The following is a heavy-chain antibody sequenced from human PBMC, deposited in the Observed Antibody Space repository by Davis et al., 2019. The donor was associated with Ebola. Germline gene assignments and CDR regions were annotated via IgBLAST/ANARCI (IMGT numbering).Heavy chain of an antibody. Sequence: GESLKISCSASGFTFSSYAMHWVRQAPGKGLEYVSAISSNGGSTYYADSVKGRFTISRDNSKNTLYLQMSSLRAEDTAVYYCAKGVATGGFYFYYGMDVWGKGTTVTVSS. J-gene: IGHJ6*04. CDR1: GFTFSSYA. CDR2: ISSNGGST. D-gene: IGHD5-12*01. V-gene: IGHV3-64D*06. CDR3: AKGVATGGFYFYYGMDV.